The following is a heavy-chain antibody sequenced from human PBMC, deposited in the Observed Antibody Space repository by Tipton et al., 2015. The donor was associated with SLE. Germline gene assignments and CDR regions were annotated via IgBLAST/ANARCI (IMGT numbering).Heavy chain of an antibody. CDR3: ARTIFGVVSLFDY. CDR1: GFTVSSYW. D-gene: IGHD3-3*01. Sequence: QLVQSGGGLVQPGGSLRLSCAASGFTVSSYWMSWVRQAPGKGLEWVANIKQDGSEKYYVDSVKGRFTISRDNAKNSLYLQMNSLRAEDTAVYYCARTIFGVVSLFDYWGQGTLVTVSS. CDR2: IKQDGSEK. J-gene: IGHJ4*02. V-gene: IGHV3-7*01.